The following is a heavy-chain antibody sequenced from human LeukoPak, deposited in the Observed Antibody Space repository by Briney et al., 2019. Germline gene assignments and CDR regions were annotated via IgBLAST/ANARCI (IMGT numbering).Heavy chain of an antibody. CDR3: ARGGLPAAMDY. Sequence: GGSLRLSCEASGFTFSSYWMHWVRQAPGKGLVWVSRLNSDGSSTSYADSVKGRFTISRDNAKNTLYLQMNSLRVEDTAVYYCARGGLPAAMDYWGQGTLVTVSS. D-gene: IGHD2-2*01. V-gene: IGHV3-74*01. CDR2: LNSDGSST. CDR1: GFTFSSYW. J-gene: IGHJ4*02.